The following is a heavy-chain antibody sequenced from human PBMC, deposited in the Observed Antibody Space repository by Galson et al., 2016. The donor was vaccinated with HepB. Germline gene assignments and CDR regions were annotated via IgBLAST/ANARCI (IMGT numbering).Heavy chain of an antibody. D-gene: IGHD6-19*01. J-gene: IGHJ4*02. CDR3: AKEKDTSGWLYYFDS. CDR2: ISYDGDRA. V-gene: IGHV3-30*18. CDR1: GFSFSTYG. Sequence: SLRLSCAASGFSFSTYGMHWVRQAPGKGLEWVGLISYDGDRAFYPDSVKGRFIISRDNSKNTLYLQMNNVRPEDTALYYCAKEKDTSGWLYYFDSWGQGALVTVSS.